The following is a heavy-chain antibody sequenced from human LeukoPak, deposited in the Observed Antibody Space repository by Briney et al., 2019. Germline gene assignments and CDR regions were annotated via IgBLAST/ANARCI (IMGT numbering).Heavy chain of an antibody. J-gene: IGHJ6*02. V-gene: IGHV7-4-1*02. D-gene: IGHD1-1*01. CDR3: ARGFQLERRRGMDV. CDR1: GYTFTSYG. CDR2: INTNTGNP. Sequence: ASVKVSCKASGYTFTSYGISWVRQAPGQGLEWMGWINTNTGNPTYAQGFTGRFVFSLDTSVSTAYLQISSLKAEDTAVYYCARGFQLERRRGMDVWGQGTTVTVSS.